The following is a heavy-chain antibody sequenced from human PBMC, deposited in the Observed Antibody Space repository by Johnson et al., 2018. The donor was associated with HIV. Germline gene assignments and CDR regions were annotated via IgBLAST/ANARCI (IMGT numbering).Heavy chain of an antibody. CDR2: IYSGGNT. V-gene: IGHV3-66*01. CDR1: RFTVSSNY. J-gene: IGHJ3*02. CDR3: ARDLRGAFDI. Sequence: VQLVESGGGLVQPGGSLRLSCAASRFTVSSNYMTWVRQAPGKGLEWVSVIYSGGNTYYADSVKGRFTISRDKSKNSLFLQMNSLRAEDTAVYYCARDLRGAFDIWGQGTMVAVSS.